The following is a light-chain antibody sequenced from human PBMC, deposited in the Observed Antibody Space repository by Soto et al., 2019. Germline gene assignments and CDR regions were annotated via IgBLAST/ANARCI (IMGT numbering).Light chain of an antibody. V-gene: IGKV3-20*01. CDR3: QLYDSSSWT. CDR2: GAS. Sequence: EILLTQSPGTLSLSPGDTATLSCRASQSVSNTYLAWYQQKPGQAPRLLIYGASSRATGFPDRFSGSGSGTDFTLTSSRLETEDFAVYYCQLYDSSSWTFGRGTKVDIK. CDR1: QSVSNTY. J-gene: IGKJ1*01.